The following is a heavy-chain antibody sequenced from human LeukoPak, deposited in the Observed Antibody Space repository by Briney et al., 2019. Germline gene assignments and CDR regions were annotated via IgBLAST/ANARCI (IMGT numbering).Heavy chain of an antibody. D-gene: IGHD6-13*01. CDR3: ARETISSSWSHHYYGMDV. CDR1: GYTFSSYA. J-gene: IGHJ6*02. V-gene: IGHV1-3*01. Sequence: ASVKVSCKASGYTFSSYAMQWVRQAPGQRLEWMGWINAGNGNTKYSQKFQGRVSITRDTSANTAYMELSSLRSEDTVVYFCARETISSSWSHHYYGMDVWGQGTTVTVSS. CDR2: INAGNGNT.